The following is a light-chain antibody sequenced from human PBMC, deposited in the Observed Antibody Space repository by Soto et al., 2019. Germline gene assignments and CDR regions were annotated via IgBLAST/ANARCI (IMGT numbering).Light chain of an antibody. CDR1: SSDVGSYNL. CDR2: EGS. J-gene: IGLJ2*01. Sequence: QSVQTQPASVSGSPGQSITISCTGTSSDVGSYNLVSWYQQHPGKAPKLMIYEGSKRPSGVSNRFSGSKSGNMASLTISGLQAEDEADYYCCSYAGSSTPVVFGGGTQLTVL. CDR3: CSYAGSSTPVV. V-gene: IGLV2-23*01.